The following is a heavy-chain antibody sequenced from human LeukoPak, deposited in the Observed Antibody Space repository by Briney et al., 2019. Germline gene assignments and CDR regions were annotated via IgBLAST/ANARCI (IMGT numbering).Heavy chain of an antibody. V-gene: IGHV4-4*07. CDR3: ARNLPGYTSTRGWFDP. CDR1: GGSISSYY. J-gene: IGHJ5*02. D-gene: IGHD6-19*01. CDR2: MYISGST. Sequence: SETLSLTCTVSGGSISSYYWSWIRQPAGKGLEWTGRMYISGSTNYNPSLKSRVTMSVDTSKNQFSLKLSSVTAADTAVYYCARNLPGYTSTRGWFDPWGQGTLVTVSS.